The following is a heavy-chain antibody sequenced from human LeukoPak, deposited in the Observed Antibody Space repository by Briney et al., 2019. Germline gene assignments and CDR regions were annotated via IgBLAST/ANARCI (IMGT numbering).Heavy chain of an antibody. CDR2: INPNRGDT. CDR1: GYTFTDYY. V-gene: IGHV1-2*02. D-gene: IGHD3-3*01. Sequence: GASVKVSCRASGYTFTDYYMHWVRQAPGQGLEWMGWINPNRGDTNYAQKFQGRVTMTRDTSISTAYMEVTRLRSDDTAIYYCARELRFLDWLREAPWGQGTLVTVSS. J-gene: IGHJ5*02. CDR3: ARELRFLDWLREAP.